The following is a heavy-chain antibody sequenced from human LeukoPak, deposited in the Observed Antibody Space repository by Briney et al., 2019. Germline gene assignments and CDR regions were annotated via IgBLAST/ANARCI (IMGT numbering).Heavy chain of an antibody. CDR3: ARDATYYLRYGYFDC. V-gene: IGHV3-21*01. CDR1: GFPFNRYS. J-gene: IGHJ4*01. CDR2: INDVGSHI. D-gene: IGHD5/OR15-5a*01. Sequence: GGSLRLSCAVSGFPFNRYSMSWVRQAPGKGLEWVSSINDVGSHIYYADSVRGRFTISRDNAKTSVYLQMNNLRPEDRAVYYCARDATYYLRYGYFDCWGHGTLVTVSS.